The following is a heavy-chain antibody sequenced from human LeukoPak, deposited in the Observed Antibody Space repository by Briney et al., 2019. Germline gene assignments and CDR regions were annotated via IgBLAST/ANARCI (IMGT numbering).Heavy chain of an antibody. J-gene: IGHJ4*02. V-gene: IGHV3-23*01. CDR1: GFTFSGYA. CDR3: AIFRQPIYYDFWSGQETSDY. CDR2: ISGSGGST. Sequence: AGGSLRLSCAASGFTFSGYAMSWVRQAPGKGLEWVSAISGSGGSTYYADSVKGRFTISRDNSKNTLYLQMNSLRAEDTAVYYCAIFRQPIYYDFWSGQETSDYWGQGTLVTVSS. D-gene: IGHD3-3*01.